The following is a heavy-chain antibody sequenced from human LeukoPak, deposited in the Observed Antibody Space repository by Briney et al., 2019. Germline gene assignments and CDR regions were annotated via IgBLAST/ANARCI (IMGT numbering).Heavy chain of an antibody. J-gene: IGHJ5*02. Sequence: GGSLRLSCAASGFTFSSYWMHWVRQAPGKGLVWVSRINSDGSSTSYADSVKGRFTISRDNAKSTLYLQMNSLRAEDTAVYYCARDDYYGSNWFDPWGQGTLVTVSS. CDR2: INSDGSST. CDR1: GFTFSSYW. V-gene: IGHV3-74*01. CDR3: ARDDYYGSNWFDP. D-gene: IGHD3-10*01.